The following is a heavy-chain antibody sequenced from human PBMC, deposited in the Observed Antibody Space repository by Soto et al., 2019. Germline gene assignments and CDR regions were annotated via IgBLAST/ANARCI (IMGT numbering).Heavy chain of an antibody. Sequence: GESLKISCKGSGYSFTSYWITWVRQMPGKGLEWMGRIDPSDSNANYSPSFQGHVTISADKSISTAYMQWSSLQASDTAMYYCARLITISDAWFDPWGQGTLVTVSS. CDR3: ARLITISDAWFDP. D-gene: IGHD3-3*01. CDR2: IDPSDSNA. V-gene: IGHV5-10-1*01. CDR1: GYSFTSYW. J-gene: IGHJ5*02.